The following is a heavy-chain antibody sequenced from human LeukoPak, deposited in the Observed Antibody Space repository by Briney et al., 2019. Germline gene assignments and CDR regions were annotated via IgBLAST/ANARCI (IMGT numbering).Heavy chain of an antibody. Sequence: PGGSLRLSCAASGFTFSNYAMSWIRQTPGKRLEWVSTLPGSGPNTYYADSVKGRFTISRDNSQNTLYLQMYRLRAEDTAVYYCAKDLRSGWYDYYFYYIDVWGKGTTVTVSS. J-gene: IGHJ6*03. CDR2: LPGSGPNT. CDR3: AKDLRSGWYDYYFYYIDV. CDR1: GFTFSNYA. D-gene: IGHD6-19*01. V-gene: IGHV3-23*01.